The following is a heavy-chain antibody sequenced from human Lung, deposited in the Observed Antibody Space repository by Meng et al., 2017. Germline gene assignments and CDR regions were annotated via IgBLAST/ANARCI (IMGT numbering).Heavy chain of an antibody. CDR2: IWYDGSNK. CDR1: GFTFSSHG. J-gene: IGHJ4*02. V-gene: IGHV3-33*01. CDR3: ARGRYSSGSAVVDY. D-gene: IGHD6-25*01. Sequence: QVQLVESGGGVVQSGRSLRLSCASSGFTFSSHGMHWVRQAPGKGLEWVAVIWYDGSNKYYADSVKGRFTISRDNSKNTLYLQMNSLRAEDTAVYYCARGRYSSGSAVVDYWGQGTLVTVSS.